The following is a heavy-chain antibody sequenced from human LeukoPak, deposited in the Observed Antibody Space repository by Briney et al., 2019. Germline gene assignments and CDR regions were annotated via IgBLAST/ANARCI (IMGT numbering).Heavy chain of an antibody. CDR2: IYYSGST. Sequence: PSETLSLICTVSGGSISSYYWSWIRQPPGKGLEWIGYIYYSGSTNYNPSLKSRVTISVDTSKNQFSLKLSSVTAADTAVYYCARGASLRFLEWSYYFDYWGQGTLVTVSS. V-gene: IGHV4-59*01. CDR1: GGSISSYY. J-gene: IGHJ4*02. D-gene: IGHD3-3*01. CDR3: ARGASLRFLEWSYYFDY.